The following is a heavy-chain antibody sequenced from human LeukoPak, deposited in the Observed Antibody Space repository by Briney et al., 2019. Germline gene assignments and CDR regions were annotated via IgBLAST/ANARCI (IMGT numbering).Heavy chain of an antibody. CDR3: ARAGIAARPGNY. Sequence: SETLSLACAVYGGSFSGYYWSWIRQPPGKGLEWIGEINHSGSTNYNPSLKSRVTISVDTSKNQFSLKLSSVTAADTAVYYCARAGIAARPGNYWGQGTLVTVSS. J-gene: IGHJ4*02. CDR1: GGSFSGYY. CDR2: INHSGST. D-gene: IGHD6-6*01. V-gene: IGHV4-34*01.